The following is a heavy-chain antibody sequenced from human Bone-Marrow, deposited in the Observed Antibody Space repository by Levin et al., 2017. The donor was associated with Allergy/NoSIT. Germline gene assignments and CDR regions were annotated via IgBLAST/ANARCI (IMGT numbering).Heavy chain of an antibody. CDR3: AKHRGEYGSSPFDY. CDR2: ISGSGGST. D-gene: IGHD6-6*01. CDR1: GFTFRSYA. Sequence: LSLTCAASGFTFRSYAMSWVRQAPGKGLEWVSGISGSGGSTYYADSVKGRFTISRDTSKNTVYLQVNSLRAEDTAVYHCAKHRGEYGSSPFDYWGQGTLVTVSS. J-gene: IGHJ4*02. V-gene: IGHV3-23*01.